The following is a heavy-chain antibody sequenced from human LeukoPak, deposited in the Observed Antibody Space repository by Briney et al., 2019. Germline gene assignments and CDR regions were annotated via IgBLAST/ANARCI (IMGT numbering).Heavy chain of an antibody. CDR1: GYTFTGYY. V-gene: IGHV1-2*04. CDR2: INPKSGGT. J-gene: IGHJ4*02. Sequence: GSVTVSCKASGYTFTGYYMDWVGQAPGQGLEGMGWINPKSGGTNYAQKFQGWVTMTRDTSISTAYMELSRLRSDDTAVYYCARGVLLWFGELSEYYFDYWGQGTLVTVSS. CDR3: ARGVLLWFGELSEYYFDY. D-gene: IGHD3-10*01.